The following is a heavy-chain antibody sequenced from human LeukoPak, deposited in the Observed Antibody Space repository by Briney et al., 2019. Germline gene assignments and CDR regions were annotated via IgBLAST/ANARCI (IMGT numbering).Heavy chain of an antibody. CDR3: ARGTEVGYSSSWYGAWDYGMDV. Sequence: VASVKVSCKASGGTFSSYAISWVRQAPGQGLEWMGRIIPILGIANYAQKFQGRVTITADKSTSTAYMELSSLRSEDTAVYYCARGTEVGYSSSWYGAWDYGMDVWGQGTTVTVSS. CDR1: GGTFSSYA. CDR2: IIPILGIA. V-gene: IGHV1-69*04. D-gene: IGHD6-13*01. J-gene: IGHJ6*02.